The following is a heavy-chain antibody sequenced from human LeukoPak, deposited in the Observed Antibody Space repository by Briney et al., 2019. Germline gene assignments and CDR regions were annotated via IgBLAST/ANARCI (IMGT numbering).Heavy chain of an antibody. CDR1: GFTFSSYG. CDR3: ARDMDGWYSAFDI. V-gene: IGHV3-33*01. CDR2: IWYDGSNK. Sequence: GGSLRLSCAASGFTFSSYGMHWVRQAPGKGLEWVAVIWYDGSNKYYADSVKGRFTISGDNSKNTLYLQMNSLRAEDTAVYYCARDMDGWYSAFDIWGQGTMVTVSS. D-gene: IGHD6-19*01. J-gene: IGHJ3*02.